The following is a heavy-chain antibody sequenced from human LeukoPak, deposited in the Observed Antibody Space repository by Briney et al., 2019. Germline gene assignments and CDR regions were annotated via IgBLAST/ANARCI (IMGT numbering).Heavy chain of an antibody. CDR3: ARLKFYDSTGYSPSYYMDV. CDR1: GGSIISNY. V-gene: IGHV4-4*07. CDR2: IYGSGIT. J-gene: IGHJ6*03. D-gene: IGHD3-22*01. Sequence: SETLSLTCTVSGGSIISNYWRWIRQSAGTGLEWIGRIYGSGITDNIPSLKSRVTMSLDTSRKQFSLRLTSVTAADTAVYYCARLKFYDSTGYSPSYYMDVWGKGTTVSVFS.